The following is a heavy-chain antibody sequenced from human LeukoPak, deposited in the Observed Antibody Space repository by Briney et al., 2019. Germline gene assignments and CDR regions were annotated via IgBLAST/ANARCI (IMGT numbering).Heavy chain of an antibody. J-gene: IGHJ3*02. V-gene: IGHV2-5*02. D-gene: IGHD3-22*01. CDR1: GVSLGTSGVG. CDR3: AHSSYYYDSSGYDAFDI. Sequence: SGPTLVHPTQPLTLTCTFSGVSLGTSGVGVGWSCQAPAKALEWLALMYWDDDKRYRPSLKSRLTITKDTSKNQVVLTRTNMDPVDTATYYCAHSSYYYDSSGYDAFDIWGQGTMVTVSS. CDR2: MYWDDDK.